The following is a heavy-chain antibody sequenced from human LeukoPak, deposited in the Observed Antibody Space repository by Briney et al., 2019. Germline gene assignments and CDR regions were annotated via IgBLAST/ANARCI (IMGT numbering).Heavy chain of an antibody. V-gene: IGHV1-69*04. CDR1: GGTFSSYA. Sequence: ASVKVSCKASGGTFSSYAISWVRQAPGQGLEWMGRIIPILGIANYAQKFQGRVTITADKSTSTAYMELSSLRSEDAAVYYCARDLSGGNGEFDYWGQGTLVTVSS. CDR2: IIPILGIA. J-gene: IGHJ4*02. CDR3: ARDLSGGNGEFDY. D-gene: IGHD4-23*01.